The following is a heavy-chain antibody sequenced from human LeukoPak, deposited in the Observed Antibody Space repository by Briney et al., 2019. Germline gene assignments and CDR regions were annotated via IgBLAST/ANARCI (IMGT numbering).Heavy chain of an antibody. V-gene: IGHV4-61*02. J-gene: IGHJ5*02. CDR2: IYTSGST. CDR1: GGSISSGSYY. Sequence: SETLSLTCTVSGGSISSGSYYWSWIRQPAGKGLEWIGRIYTSGSTNYNPSLKSRVTISVDTSKNQFSLKLSSVTAADTAVYYCARDWLSYDFWSGRGTTANWFDPWGQGTLVTVSS. CDR3: ARDWLSYDFWSGRGTTANWFDP. D-gene: IGHD3-3*01.